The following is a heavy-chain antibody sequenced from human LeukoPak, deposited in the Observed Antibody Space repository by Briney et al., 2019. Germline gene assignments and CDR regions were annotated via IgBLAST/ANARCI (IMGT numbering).Heavy chain of an antibody. J-gene: IGHJ4*02. CDR1: GFTCGSYE. V-gene: IGHV3-48*03. D-gene: IGHD5-18*01. Sequence: GGSLRLSCAASGFTCGSYEMNWVREAPGKGLEWVSYISSSGGTIYYADSVKGRFTISRDNAKNSLYLQMNSLRAEDTAVYYCARDRGYSYGFDYWGQGTLVTVSS. CDR2: ISSSGGTI. CDR3: ARDRGYSYGFDY.